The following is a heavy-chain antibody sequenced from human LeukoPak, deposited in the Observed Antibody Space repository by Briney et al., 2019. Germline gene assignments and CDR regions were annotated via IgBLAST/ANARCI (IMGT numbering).Heavy chain of an antibody. Sequence: ASVKVSCKASGYTFTGSYMHWVRQAPGQGLEWMGWINPNSGSTNSAQKFQGRVTMTRDTSISTAYMELSRLRSDDTAVYYCARGLSGYYGGFDYWGQGTLVTVSS. CDR1: GYTFTGSY. CDR2: INPNSGST. J-gene: IGHJ4*02. V-gene: IGHV1-2*02. CDR3: ARGLSGYYGGFDY. D-gene: IGHD3-22*01.